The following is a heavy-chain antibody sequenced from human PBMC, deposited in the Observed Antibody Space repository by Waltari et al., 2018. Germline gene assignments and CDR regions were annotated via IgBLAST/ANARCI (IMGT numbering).Heavy chain of an antibody. D-gene: IGHD1-7*01. CDR1: GEPISDDVSRWTY. CDR3: ANRGVGNYFKYFRL. J-gene: IGHJ1*01. Sequence: QVQLQESGPGLVKPTHTLSLTCTVSGEPISDDVSRWTYWTWIRQSAGQGLEWIGHSYSSGAVDYHPSLRSRVTISLDTPKSHFTLKLTSVTAADTAVYYCANRGVGNYFKYFRLWSPGTLVTVSS. V-gene: IGHV4-61*02. CDR2: SYSSGAV.